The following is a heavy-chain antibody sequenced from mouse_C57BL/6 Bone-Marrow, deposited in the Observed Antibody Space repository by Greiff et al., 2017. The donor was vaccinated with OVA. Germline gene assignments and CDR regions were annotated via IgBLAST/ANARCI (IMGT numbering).Heavy chain of an antibody. J-gene: IGHJ2*01. Sequence: VQLEQSGPGLVKPGASVKLSCKASGYTFTDYAINWVRQRPGQGLEWIGWISPGSGCTYYNEKVKGRATLTVDKSSSTAYMLLSSLTSEDSAVYSCARGPSTPLEYYFDYWGHGTTLTASS. CDR1: GYTFTDYA. CDR2: ISPGSGCT. D-gene: IGHD2-10*02. V-gene: IGHV1-75*01. CDR3: ARGPSTPLEYYFDY.